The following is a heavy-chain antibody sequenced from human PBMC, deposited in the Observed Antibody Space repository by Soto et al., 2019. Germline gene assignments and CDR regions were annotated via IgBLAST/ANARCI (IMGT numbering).Heavy chain of an antibody. CDR1: GFTFSSYG. V-gene: IGHV3-30*18. J-gene: IGHJ3*02. D-gene: IGHD2-2*01. Sequence: QVQLVESGGGVVQPGRSLRLSCAASGFTFSSYGMHWVRQAPGKGLEWVAVISYDGSNKYYADSVKGRFTFSRDNSKNTLYLQMNSLRAEDTAVYYCAKEAIVVLPAFDIWGQGTMVTVSS. CDR2: ISYDGSNK. CDR3: AKEAIVVLPAFDI.